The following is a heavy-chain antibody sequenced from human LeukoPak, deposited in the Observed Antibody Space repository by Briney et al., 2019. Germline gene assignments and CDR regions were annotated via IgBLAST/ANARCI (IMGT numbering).Heavy chain of an antibody. Sequence: ASVKVSCKASGGTFSSYAFSWVRQAPGQGLEWMGGIIPIFGTANYAQKFQGRVTITADESTSTAYMELSSLRSEDTAVYYCARVTPNPTGDYFDYWGQGTLVTVSS. J-gene: IGHJ4*02. V-gene: IGHV1-69*13. CDR2: IIPIFGTA. CDR3: ARVTPNPTGDYFDY. D-gene: IGHD1-14*01. CDR1: GGTFSSYA.